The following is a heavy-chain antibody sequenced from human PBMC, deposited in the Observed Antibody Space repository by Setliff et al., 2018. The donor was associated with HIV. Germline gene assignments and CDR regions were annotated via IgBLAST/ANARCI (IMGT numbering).Heavy chain of an antibody. D-gene: IGHD1-20*01. CDR2: IYTSGST. V-gene: IGHV4-4*07. J-gene: IGHJ6*03. Sequence: KPSETLSLTCTVSGASISSYYWNWIRQPAGKGLECIGRIYTSGSTNYNPSLKSRVTMSVDTSKNQFSLKLSSVTAADTAVYYCARGIGTRYNYYMDVWGKGTTVTVSS. CDR3: ARGIGTRYNYYMDV. CDR1: GASISSYY.